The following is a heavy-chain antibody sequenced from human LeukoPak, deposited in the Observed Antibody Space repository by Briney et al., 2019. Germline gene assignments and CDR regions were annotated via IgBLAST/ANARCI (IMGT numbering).Heavy chain of an antibody. Sequence: GGPLRLSCAASGFTFNTYAMSWFRQAPGKRLEWLSTVSGGGDVTHYSDSVKGRFTVSRDNSKSTVYLQMDNLRAEDAAVYYGAKDVFGPGTYFDYWGQGALVTVSS. CDR1: GFTFNTYA. CDR3: AKDVFGPGTYFDY. J-gene: IGHJ4*02. V-gene: IGHV3-23*01. CDR2: VSGGGDVT. D-gene: IGHD3-10*01.